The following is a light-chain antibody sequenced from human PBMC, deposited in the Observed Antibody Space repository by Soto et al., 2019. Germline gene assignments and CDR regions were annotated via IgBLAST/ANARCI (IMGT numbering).Light chain of an antibody. CDR3: QQRSNWPG. Sequence: EIVLTQSPATLSLSPGERATLSCRASQSVSSYLAWYQQKPGQAPRLLIYDASNRATAIPARFSGSGSGTDFTLTISSLEPEDFAVYYCQQRSNWPGFGQGTRLEIK. J-gene: IGKJ5*01. CDR1: QSVSSY. V-gene: IGKV3-11*01. CDR2: DAS.